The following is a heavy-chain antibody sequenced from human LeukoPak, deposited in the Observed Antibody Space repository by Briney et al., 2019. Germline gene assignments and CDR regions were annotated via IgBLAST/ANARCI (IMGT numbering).Heavy chain of an antibody. CDR2: IYSSGTT. Sequence: KPSETLSLTCTVSGGSISSGSYYWSWIRQPAGKGLEWIGRIYSSGTTNYNPSLKSRVTISVDTSKNQFSLKLSSVTAADTAVYYCARGYSGSYYWPSYFDYWGQGTLVTVSS. J-gene: IGHJ4*02. V-gene: IGHV4-61*02. CDR1: GGSISSGSYY. D-gene: IGHD1-26*01. CDR3: ARGYSGSYYWPSYFDY.